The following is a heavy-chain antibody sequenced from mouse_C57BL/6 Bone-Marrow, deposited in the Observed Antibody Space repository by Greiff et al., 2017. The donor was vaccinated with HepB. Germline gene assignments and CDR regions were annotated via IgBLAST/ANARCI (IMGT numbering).Heavy chain of an antibody. V-gene: IGHV2-5*01. D-gene: IGHD2-1*01. CDR1: GFSLTSYG. J-gene: IGHJ1*03. CDR3: AKKEDGNYDWYFDV. Sequence: VQLQQSGPGLVQPSQSLSITCKVSGFSLTSYGVHWVRQSPGKGLEWLGVIWRGGSTDYNAAFMSRLSITKDNSKSQVFFKMNSLQADDTAIYYCAKKEDGNYDWYFDVWGTGTTVTVSS. CDR2: IWRGGST.